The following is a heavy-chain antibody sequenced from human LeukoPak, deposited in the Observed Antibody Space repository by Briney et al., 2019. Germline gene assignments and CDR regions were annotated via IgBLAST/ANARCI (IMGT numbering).Heavy chain of an antibody. V-gene: IGHV1-46*01. CDR1: GYTFTSYY. J-gene: IGHJ4*02. D-gene: IGHD3-9*01. CDR3: ARGDRLPGYSAPVGDY. Sequence: ASVKVSCKASGYTFTSYYMHWVRQAPGQGLEWLGIINPSGDITTYAQKFQGRVTVTMDTSTSTVYMELSSLRSEDTAVYYCARGDRLPGYSAPVGDYWGQGTLVTVSS. CDR2: INPSGDIT.